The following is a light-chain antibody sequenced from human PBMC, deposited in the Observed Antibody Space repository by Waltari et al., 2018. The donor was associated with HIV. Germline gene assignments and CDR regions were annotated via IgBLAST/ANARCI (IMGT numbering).Light chain of an antibody. Sequence: QSVLTQPPSASGTPGQGVSISCSGSNSNIGSNTVNWYRQLPGTAPKLLIYSNKPRPSGVPGRFSGSKSGTSASLAISGLQSEDEADYYCAAWDDSLSWVFGRGTKLTVL. V-gene: IGLV1-44*01. CDR2: SNK. J-gene: IGLJ3*02. CDR1: NSNIGSNT. CDR3: AAWDDSLSWV.